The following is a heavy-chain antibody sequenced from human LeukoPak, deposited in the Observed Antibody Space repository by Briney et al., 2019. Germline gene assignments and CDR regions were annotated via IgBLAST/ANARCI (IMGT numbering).Heavy chain of an antibody. CDR3: TTDLGTYYHGSQRLIPIDY. V-gene: IGHV3-15*01. Sequence: GGSLRPSCVDSGFTFTNAWMRWVRQAPGKGVGWICRIKKKNDGETTNYAEPVRGRFTISRDDSKSAVYLQMNSLKIGDTAVYYCTTDLGTYYHGSQRLIPIDYWGQGTLVTVSS. J-gene: IGHJ4*02. CDR2: IKKKNDGETT. CDR1: GFTFTNAW. D-gene: IGHD3-10*01.